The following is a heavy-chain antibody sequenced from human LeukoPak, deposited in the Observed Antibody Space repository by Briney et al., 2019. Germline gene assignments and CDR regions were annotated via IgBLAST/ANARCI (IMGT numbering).Heavy chain of an antibody. J-gene: IGHJ4*02. CDR2: INPTSGGT. V-gene: IGHV1-2*02. D-gene: IGHD3-22*01. Sequence: GSSVKVSCKASGYIFTGYYMHWGRQAPGQGLEWMGWINPTSGGTNYAQKFQGRVTMTRDTSISTAYMELSRLRSDDTAVYYCAKVTVATILNYYDSSGAFDYWGQGTLVSVSS. CDR3: AKVTVATILNYYDSSGAFDY. CDR1: GYIFTGYY.